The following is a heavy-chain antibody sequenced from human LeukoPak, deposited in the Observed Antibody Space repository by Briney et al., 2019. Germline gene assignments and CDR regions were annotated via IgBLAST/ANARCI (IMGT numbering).Heavy chain of an antibody. CDR3: AAARDIVVVPAAIKEVGFDP. CDR1: GFTFTSSA. Sequence: SVKVSCKASGFTFTSSAVQWVRQARGQRLEWIGWIVVGSGNTNYAQKFQERVIITRDMSTSTAYMELSSLRSEDTAVYYCAAARDIVVVPAAIKEVGFDPWGQGTLVTVSS. V-gene: IGHV1-58*01. D-gene: IGHD2-2*02. J-gene: IGHJ5*02. CDR2: IVVGSGNT.